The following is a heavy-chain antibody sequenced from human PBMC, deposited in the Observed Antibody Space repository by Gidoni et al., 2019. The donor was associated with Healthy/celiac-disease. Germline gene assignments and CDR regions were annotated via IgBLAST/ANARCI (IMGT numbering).Heavy chain of an antibody. V-gene: IGHV3-30-3*01. CDR1: GFTFSSYA. CDR3: ARAQWTYYFDY. Sequence: QVQLVESGGGVVQPGRSLRLSCPASGFTFSSYAMHWVRQAPGKGLEWVAVISYDGSNKYYADSVKGRFTISRDNSKNTLYLQMNSLRAEDTAVYYCARAQWTYYFDYWGQGTLVTVSS. D-gene: IGHD6-19*01. CDR2: ISYDGSNK. J-gene: IGHJ4*02.